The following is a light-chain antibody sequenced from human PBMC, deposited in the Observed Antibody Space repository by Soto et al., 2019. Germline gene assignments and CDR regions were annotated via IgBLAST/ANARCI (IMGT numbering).Light chain of an antibody. Sequence: EIVMTQSPATLSVSPVERATLSCRASHSVSSNLAWYQQKPGQAPRLLIYGASTRATGIPARFSGSRSGTEFTLTISSLQSEDFAVYYCQQYNDWPRTFGQGTKVEIK. CDR3: QQYNDWPRT. CDR1: HSVSSN. V-gene: IGKV3-15*01. J-gene: IGKJ1*01. CDR2: GAS.